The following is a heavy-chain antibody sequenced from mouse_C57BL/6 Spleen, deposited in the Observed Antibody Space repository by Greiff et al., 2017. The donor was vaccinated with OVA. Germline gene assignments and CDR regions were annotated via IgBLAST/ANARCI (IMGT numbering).Heavy chain of an antibody. Sequence: EVKLMESEGGLVQPGSSMKLSCTASGFTFSDYYMAWVRQVPEKGLEWVANINYDGSSTYYLDSLKSRFIISRDNAKNILYLPMISLKSEDTATYYCARDQYYGSRWYFDVWGTGTTVTVSS. CDR1: GFTFSDYY. CDR3: ARDQYYGSRWYFDV. V-gene: IGHV5-16*01. D-gene: IGHD1-1*01. CDR2: INYDGSST. J-gene: IGHJ1*03.